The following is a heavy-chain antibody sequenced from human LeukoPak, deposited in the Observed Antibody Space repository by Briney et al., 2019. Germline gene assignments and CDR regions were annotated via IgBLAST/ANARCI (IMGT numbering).Heavy chain of an antibody. CDR2: INPSADST. V-gene: IGHV1-46*01. J-gene: IGHJ4*02. CDR3: VREYHGGSFDY. CDR1: GYTFSSYY. D-gene: IGHD2-15*01. Sequence: GASVKVSCKASGYTFSSYYIHWVRQAPGQGLEWMGIINPSADSTSYAQKFQGRVTMTRDTSTSTVSMDLSSLTSEDTAVYFCVREYHGGSFDYWGQGTLVTVSS.